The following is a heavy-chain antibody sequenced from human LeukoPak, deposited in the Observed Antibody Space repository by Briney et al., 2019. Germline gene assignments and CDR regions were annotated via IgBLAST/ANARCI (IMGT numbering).Heavy chain of an antibody. CDR1: GFTFSSNW. Sequence: YPGGSLRLSCAASGFTFSSNWMHRVRQGPGKGLVWVSRINPDGSRTDYAESVKGRFTISRDNAKNTLSLEMNSLGDEDTAVYYCSRDFNGRNDFWGQGTLVTVSS. D-gene: IGHD1-14*01. CDR3: SRDFNGRNDF. V-gene: IGHV3-74*01. J-gene: IGHJ4*02. CDR2: INPDGSRT.